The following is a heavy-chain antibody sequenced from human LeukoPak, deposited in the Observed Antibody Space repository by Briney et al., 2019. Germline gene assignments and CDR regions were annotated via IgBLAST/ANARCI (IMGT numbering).Heavy chain of an antibody. J-gene: IGHJ4*02. V-gene: IGHV3-15*01. CDR1: GFTFSNAW. CDR2: IKSKTDGGTT. CDR3: TTGRAYCGGDCYSSPFDY. D-gene: IGHD2-21*01. Sequence: GGSLRLSCAASGFTFSNAWMSWVRQAPGKGLEWVGRIKSKTDGGTTDYAAPVKGRFTISRDDSKNTLYLQMNSLKTEDTAVYYCTTGRAYCGGDCYSSPFDYWGRGTLVTVSS.